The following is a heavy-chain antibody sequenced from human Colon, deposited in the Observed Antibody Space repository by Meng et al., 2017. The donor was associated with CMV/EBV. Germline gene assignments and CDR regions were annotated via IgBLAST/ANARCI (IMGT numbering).Heavy chain of an antibody. Sequence: GGSLRLSCAASGFTLSSYAMHWVRQAPGKGLEWVAVISYDESGTYYADSVKGRFTVSRDHSKNTLFLQINSLRGEDTAVYYCARDGLADTAFTYYYYSGMDVWGHGTTVTVSS. V-gene: IGHV3-30*04. J-gene: IGHJ6*02. CDR1: GFTLSSYA. CDR2: ISYDESGT. CDR3: ARDGLADTAFTYYYYSGMDV. D-gene: IGHD6-19*01.